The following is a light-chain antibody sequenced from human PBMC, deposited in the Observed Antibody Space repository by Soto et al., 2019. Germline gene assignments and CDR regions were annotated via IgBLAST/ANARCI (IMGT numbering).Light chain of an antibody. CDR2: DVN. CDR1: SSDLGSYNY. Sequence: QSALTQPASVSGSPGQSITISCTGSSSDLGSYNYVSWYQQHPGKAPKLMIFDVNIRPSGVSSRFSGSKSDNTASLTISGLQTEDDSYYYCSAYTNDNPVVFGGGTKLTVL. J-gene: IGLJ2*01. V-gene: IGLV2-14*01. CDR3: SAYTNDNPVV.